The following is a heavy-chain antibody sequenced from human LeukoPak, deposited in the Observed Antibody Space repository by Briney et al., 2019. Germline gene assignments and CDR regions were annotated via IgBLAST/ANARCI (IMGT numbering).Heavy chain of an antibody. Sequence: GGSFRLSCAASGFTSSTSCIHWVRKAPGKGRVWVSRINKDGSVIDYAESVKGRFSISRDNAKNTLYLQMNSLRVEDTAIYYCVKVRGRARVGYFDYWGQGALVTVSS. CDR2: INKDGSVI. CDR3: VKVRGRARVGYFDY. V-gene: IGHV3-74*01. CDR1: GFTSSTSC. J-gene: IGHJ4*02. D-gene: IGHD1-26*01.